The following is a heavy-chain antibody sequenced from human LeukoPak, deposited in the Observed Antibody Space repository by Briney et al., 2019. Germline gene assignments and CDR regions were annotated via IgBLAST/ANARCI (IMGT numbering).Heavy chain of an antibody. D-gene: IGHD1-26*01. V-gene: IGHV3-48*04. CDR2: ISSSSSTI. CDR1: GFTFSSYA. J-gene: IGHJ4*02. CDR3: ARDHQVGATNFDY. Sequence: GGSLRLSCAASGFTFSSYAMSWVRQAPGKGLEWVSYISSSSSTIYYADSVKGRFTISRDNAKNSLYLQMNSLRAEDTAVYYCARDHQVGATNFDYWGQGTLVTVSS.